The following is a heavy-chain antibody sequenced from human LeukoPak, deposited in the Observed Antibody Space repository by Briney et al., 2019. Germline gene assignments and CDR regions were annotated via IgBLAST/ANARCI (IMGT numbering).Heavy chain of an antibody. Sequence: SETLSLTCTVSGGSISSGGYYWSWIRQPPGKGLEWIGYIYHSGSTYYNPSLKSRVTISVDRSKNQFSLKLSSVTAADTAVYYCARDRGLYYDSSGYYLDYWGQGTLVTVSS. CDR2: IYHSGST. J-gene: IGHJ4*02. CDR1: GGSISSGGYY. V-gene: IGHV4-30-2*01. CDR3: ARDRGLYYDSSGYYLDY. D-gene: IGHD3-22*01.